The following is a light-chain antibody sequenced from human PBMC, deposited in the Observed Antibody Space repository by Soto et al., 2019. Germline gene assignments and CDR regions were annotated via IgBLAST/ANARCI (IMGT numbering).Light chain of an antibody. CDR3: VSFTTSRSYV. CDR2: DII. Sequence: SALTQPASVSGSPGQSITISCTGTSSDVGAYIFVSWYQQHPGKAPKLMIYDIINRPSGVSNRFSGSKSGNTASLTISGLQAEDEADYYCVSFTTSRSYVFGTGTKSPS. CDR1: SSDVGAYIF. J-gene: IGLJ1*01. V-gene: IGLV2-14*03.